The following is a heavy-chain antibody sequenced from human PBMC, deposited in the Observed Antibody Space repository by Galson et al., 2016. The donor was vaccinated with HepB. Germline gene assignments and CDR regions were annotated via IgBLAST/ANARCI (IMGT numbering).Heavy chain of an antibody. V-gene: IGHV4-30-4*01. Sequence: LSLTCNVSGDSIRRSAYYWSWIRQPPEKGLEWIGYINYSGSTYYNPSLKSPVTMSVDTSKNQSTLKLSSVTAAEPAVYYCARITFFFDSSAYWNDYWGQGILVTVSS. J-gene: IGHJ4*02. CDR1: GDSIRRSAYY. CDR3: ARITFFFDSSAYWNDY. D-gene: IGHD3-22*01. CDR2: INYSGST.